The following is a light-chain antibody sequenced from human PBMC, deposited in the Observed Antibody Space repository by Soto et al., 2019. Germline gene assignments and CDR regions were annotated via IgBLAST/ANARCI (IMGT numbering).Light chain of an antibody. CDR3: QQYVQWPLIT. Sequence: EIVMTQSPATLSVSPGERATLSCRASQSVSRNLLAWYQQKPGQAPRLLIHGVSTRATGIPARFSGSGSGTEVTLTISSLQSEDFAIYYCQQYVQWPLITFGQGTRLEIK. CDR2: GVS. J-gene: IGKJ5*01. CDR1: QSVSRN. V-gene: IGKV3-15*01.